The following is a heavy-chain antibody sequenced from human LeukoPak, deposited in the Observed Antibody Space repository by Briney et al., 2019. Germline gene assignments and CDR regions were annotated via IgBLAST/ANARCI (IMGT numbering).Heavy chain of an antibody. CDR3: ARGGHYDILTPLYY. CDR1: GYTFTSYG. D-gene: IGHD3-9*01. Sequence: GASVKASCKVSGYTFTSYGISGVRQAPGQGLEWMGWISGNNGNTNYAQKVQGRVTMTTDTSTSTAYMEMRSLRSDDTAVYYCARGGHYDILTPLYYWGQGTLVTVSS. J-gene: IGHJ4*02. CDR2: ISGNNGNT. V-gene: IGHV1-18*01.